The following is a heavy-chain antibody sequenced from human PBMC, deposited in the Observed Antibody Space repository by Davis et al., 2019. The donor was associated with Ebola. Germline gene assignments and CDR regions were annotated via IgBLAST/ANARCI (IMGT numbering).Heavy chain of an antibody. V-gene: IGHV4-34*01. CDR1: GGSFSGYY. CDR2: IYYSGST. Sequence: SETLSLTCAVYGGSFSGYYWSWIRQPPGKGLEWIGYIYYSGSTYYNPSLKSRVTISVDTSKNQFSLKLSSVTAADTAVYYCARSLTTRDLNWFDPWGQGTLVTVSS. CDR3: ARSLTTRDLNWFDP. J-gene: IGHJ5*02. D-gene: IGHD4-11*01.